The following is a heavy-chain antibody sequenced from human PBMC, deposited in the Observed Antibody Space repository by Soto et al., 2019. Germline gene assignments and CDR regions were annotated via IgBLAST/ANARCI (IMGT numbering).Heavy chain of an antibody. J-gene: IGHJ6*02. D-gene: IGHD3-10*01. V-gene: IGHV4-39*07. Sequence: PSETLSLTCTVSGGSITSSSYYWGWIRQPPGKGLEWIGSIYYSGSTNYNPSLKSRVTISVDTSKNQFSLKLSSVTAADTAVYYCASLRITMVRGVITPDYYGMDVWGQGTTVTVSS. CDR1: GGSITSSSYY. CDR3: ASLRITMVRGVITPDYYGMDV. CDR2: IYYSGST.